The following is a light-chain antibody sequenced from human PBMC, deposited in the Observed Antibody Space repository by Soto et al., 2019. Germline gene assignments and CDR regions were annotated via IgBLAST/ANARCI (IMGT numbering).Light chain of an antibody. Sequence: SPGGRATLSCRASQSVSSNLAWYQQNPGQAPRLLFYAASTRATGIPARFSGSGSGTEFTLTISSLQSEDFAVYYCQHYGTSITFGQGTRLEIK. CDR3: QHYGTSIT. CDR1: QSVSSN. CDR2: AAS. J-gene: IGKJ5*01. V-gene: IGKV3D-15*01.